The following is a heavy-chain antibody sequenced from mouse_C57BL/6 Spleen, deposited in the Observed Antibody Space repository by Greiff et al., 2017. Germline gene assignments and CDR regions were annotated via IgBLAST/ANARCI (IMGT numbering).Heavy chain of an antibody. J-gene: IGHJ4*01. V-gene: IGHV14-2*01. D-gene: IGHD2-2*01. CDR2: IDPEDGET. CDR1: GFNIQDYY. Sequence: EVQLQQSGAELVKPGASVKLSCTASGFNIQDYYMHWVKQRTEQGLEWIGRIDPEDGETKYAPKFQGQATITADTSSNTAYLRLSSLTSEYTAVYCCARWDYGYLYAMDYWGQGTSVTVSS. CDR3: ARWDYGYLYAMDY.